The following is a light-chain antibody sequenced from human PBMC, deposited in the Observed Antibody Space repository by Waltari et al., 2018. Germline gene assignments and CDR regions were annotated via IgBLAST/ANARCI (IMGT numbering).Light chain of an antibody. Sequence: EIVMTQSPATLSVSPGERATLSCRASQSVSSNFAWYQQKPGQAPRLLIYGASTRATGIPSRFSGGGSGTEFTLTISSLQSEDFAVYYCQEYNNLPFTFGQGTKLEIK. CDR1: QSVSSN. CDR2: GAS. V-gene: IGKV3-15*01. CDR3: QEYNNLPFT. J-gene: IGKJ2*01.